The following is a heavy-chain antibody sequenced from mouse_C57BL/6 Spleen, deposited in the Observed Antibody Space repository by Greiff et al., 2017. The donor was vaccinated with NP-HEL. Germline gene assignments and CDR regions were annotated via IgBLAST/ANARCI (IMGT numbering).Heavy chain of an antibody. CDR2: IDPSDSYT. CDR3: ARKRDYGSREFDY. D-gene: IGHD1-1*01. V-gene: IGHV1-69*01. J-gene: IGHJ2*01. CDR1: GYTFTSYW. Sequence: VQLQQPGAELVMPGASVKLSCKASGYTFTSYWMHWVKQRPGQGLEWIGEIDPSDSYTNYNQKFKGKSTLTVDKSSSTAYMQLSSLTSEDSAVYYCARKRDYGSREFDYWGQGTTLTVSS.